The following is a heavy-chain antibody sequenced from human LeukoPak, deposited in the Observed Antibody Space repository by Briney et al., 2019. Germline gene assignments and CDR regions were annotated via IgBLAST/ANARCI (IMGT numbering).Heavy chain of an antibody. CDR3: AKEPKSCTGGSCYPKSYFDS. CDR2: IWYDGSIK. V-gene: IGHV3-33*06. D-gene: IGHD2-15*01. Sequence: PGRSLRLSCVASGFTFDTYGMHWVRQAPGKGLEWVALIWYDGSIKYHADSVKGRFTISRDNSKNTLYHQMNSLRAEETALYSRAKEPKSCTGGSCYPKSYFDSWGQGSLVTVSS. J-gene: IGHJ4*02. CDR1: GFTFDTYG.